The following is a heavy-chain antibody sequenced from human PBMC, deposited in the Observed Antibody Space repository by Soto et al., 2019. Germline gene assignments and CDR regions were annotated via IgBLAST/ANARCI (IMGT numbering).Heavy chain of an antibody. CDR1: GYTFTSYD. CDR3: ARITADDAFDI. J-gene: IGHJ3*02. Sequence: GGSVKVSCKASGYTFTSYDINWVRQVTGQGLEWMGWMNPNSGNTGYAQKFQGRVTMTRNTSISTAYMELSSLRSEDTAVYYCARITADDAFDIWGQGTMVTVSS. CDR2: MNPNSGNT. D-gene: IGHD1-20*01. V-gene: IGHV1-8*01.